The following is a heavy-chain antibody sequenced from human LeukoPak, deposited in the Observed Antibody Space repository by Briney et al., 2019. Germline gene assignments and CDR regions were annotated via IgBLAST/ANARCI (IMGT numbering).Heavy chain of an antibody. CDR1: GYTFTSYG. J-gene: IGHJ4*02. CDR2: ISAYNGNT. D-gene: IGHD3-22*01. Sequence: ASVKVSCKASGYTFTSYGISWVRQAPGQGLEWMGWISAYNGNTNYAQKLQGRVTMITDTSTSTAYMELRSLRSDDTAVYYCAREREYDSSGYYYGYWGQGTLVTVSS. V-gene: IGHV1-18*01. CDR3: AREREYDSSGYYYGY.